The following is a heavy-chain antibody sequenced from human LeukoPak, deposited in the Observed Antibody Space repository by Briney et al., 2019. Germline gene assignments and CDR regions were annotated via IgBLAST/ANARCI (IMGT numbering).Heavy chain of an antibody. J-gene: IGHJ6*02. V-gene: IGHV4-59*01. Sequence: PSETLSLTCTVSGGSISSYYWSWIRQPPGKGLEWIGYIYYSGSTNYNPSLKSRVTISVGTSKNQFSLKLSSVTAADTAVYYCARLGYCSGGSCYRKYYYYGMDVWGQGTTVTVSS. D-gene: IGHD2-15*01. CDR2: IYYSGST. CDR3: ARLGYCSGGSCYRKYYYYGMDV. CDR1: GGSISSYY.